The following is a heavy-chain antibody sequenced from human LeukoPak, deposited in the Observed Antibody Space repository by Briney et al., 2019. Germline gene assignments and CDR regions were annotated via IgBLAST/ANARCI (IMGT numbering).Heavy chain of an antibody. V-gene: IGHV3-43*02. Sequence: GGSLRLSCAASGFTFDDYAMHWVRQAPGKGLEWVSLISGDGGSTYYADSVKGRFTISRDNSKNSLYLQMNSLRTEDTALYYCAKDISPPYYYDSSVLSYAFDIWGQGTMVTVSS. CDR2: ISGDGGST. D-gene: IGHD3-22*01. J-gene: IGHJ3*02. CDR1: GFTFDDYA. CDR3: AKDISPPYYYDSSVLSYAFDI.